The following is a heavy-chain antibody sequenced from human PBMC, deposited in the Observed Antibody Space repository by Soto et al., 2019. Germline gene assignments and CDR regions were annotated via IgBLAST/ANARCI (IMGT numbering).Heavy chain of an antibody. CDR1: GYTFTSYA. J-gene: IGHJ3*02. V-gene: IGHV1-3*01. CDR3: ARGEYCSGGSCYSFMDAFDI. CDR2: INAGNGNT. D-gene: IGHD2-15*01. Sequence: QVQLVQSGAEVKKPGASVKVSCKASGYTFTSYAMHWVRQAPGQRLEWMGWINAGNGNTKYSQKFQGRVTITRTTSASTAYMELSSLRSEDTAVYYCARGEYCSGGSCYSFMDAFDISGQGPMVTVSS.